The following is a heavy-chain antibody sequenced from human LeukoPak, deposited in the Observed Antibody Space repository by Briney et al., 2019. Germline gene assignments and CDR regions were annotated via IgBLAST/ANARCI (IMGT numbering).Heavy chain of an antibody. D-gene: IGHD4-17*01. Sequence: GESLKISCKGSGYSFTSYWIGWVRQIPGKGLEWMGIIYPGDSATRSSPSFQGQVTISADKSISTAYLQWSSLKASDTAMYYCARYDAVTTRTDYWGQGTLVTVSS. CDR1: GYSFTSYW. J-gene: IGHJ4*02. CDR3: ARYDAVTTRTDY. CDR2: IYPGDSAT. V-gene: IGHV5-51*01.